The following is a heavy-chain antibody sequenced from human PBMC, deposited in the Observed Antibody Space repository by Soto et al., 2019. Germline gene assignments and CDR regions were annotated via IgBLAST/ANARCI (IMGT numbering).Heavy chain of an antibody. CDR1: SGSGGFF. Sequence: PSETLSLTCTVSSGSGGFFWNWIRQHPGKGLEWIGFISYSGSTYYNPSLKSRVTISVDTSKNQISLRLSSVTAADTAVYYCARELTTGDRNGGFDYWGQGTLVTVSS. D-gene: IGHD4-17*01. CDR3: ARELTTGDRNGGFDY. CDR2: ISYSGST. V-gene: IGHV4-31*03. J-gene: IGHJ4*02.